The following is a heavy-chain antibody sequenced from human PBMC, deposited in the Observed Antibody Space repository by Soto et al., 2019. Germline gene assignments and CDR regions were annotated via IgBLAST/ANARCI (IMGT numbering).Heavy chain of an antibody. Sequence: LPFRASGFTFNDYTLSWVRQAPGKGLEWVGFIRSKAYGGTTEYAASVKGRFTISRDDSKSIAYLQMNSLKTEDTAVYYCTAGKLYPSLDFDYWGQGTLVTVSS. CDR1: GFTFNDYT. CDR3: TAGKLYPSLDFDY. D-gene: IGHD2-8*01. CDR2: IRSKAYGGTT. J-gene: IGHJ4*02. V-gene: IGHV3-49*04.